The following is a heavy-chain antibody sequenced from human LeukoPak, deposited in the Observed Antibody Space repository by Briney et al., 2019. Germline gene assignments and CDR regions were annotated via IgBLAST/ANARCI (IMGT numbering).Heavy chain of an antibody. CDR3: ARPRRGSSWYGY. V-gene: IGHV1-2*06. Sequence: GASVKVSCKASGYTFTGYYMHWVRQAPGQGLEWMGRINPNSGGTNYAQMFQGRVTMTRDTSISTAYMELSRLRSDDTAVYYCARPRRGSSWYGYWGQGTLVTVSS. D-gene: IGHD6-13*01. CDR2: INPNSGGT. J-gene: IGHJ4*02. CDR1: GYTFTGYY.